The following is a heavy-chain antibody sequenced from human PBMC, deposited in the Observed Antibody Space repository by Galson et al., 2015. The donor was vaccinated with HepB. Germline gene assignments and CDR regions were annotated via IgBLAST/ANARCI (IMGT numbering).Heavy chain of an antibody. CDR3: ARTGRGLLNLHYFDY. Sequence: SLRLSCAASGFTFDEYGMSWVRQAPGKGLEWASGINWNGGSTGYANSVRGRFTISRDNAKNSLYLQMNSLRAGDTALYYCARTGRGLLNLHYFDYWGQGTLVTVSS. J-gene: IGHJ4*02. CDR2: INWNGGST. V-gene: IGHV3-20*04. CDR1: GFTFDEYG. D-gene: IGHD3-10*01.